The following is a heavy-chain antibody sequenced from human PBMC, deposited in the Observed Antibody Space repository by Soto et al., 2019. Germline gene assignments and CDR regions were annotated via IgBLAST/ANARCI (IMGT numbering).Heavy chain of an antibody. Sequence: ASVKVSCKASGYAFTSYDINWVRQATGQGLEWMGWMNPSSGYTGYAQQFQGRVTLTRDISMSTAYMELNSLRYEDTAVYFCGRALPGEDGTRDYYREVGGKGTRFTFPS. D-gene: IGHD1-26*01. J-gene: IGHJ6*03. CDR2: MNPSSGYT. CDR3: GRALPGEDGTRDYYREV. V-gene: IGHV1-8*01. CDR1: GYAFTSYD.